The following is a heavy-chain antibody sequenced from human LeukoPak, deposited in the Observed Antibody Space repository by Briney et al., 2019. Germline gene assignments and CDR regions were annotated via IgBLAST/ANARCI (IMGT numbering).Heavy chain of an antibody. J-gene: IGHJ4*02. CDR1: GNTFTSYA. Sequence: ASVKVSCKASGNTFTSYAMHWVRQAPGQRLEWMGWINAGNGNTKYSQKFQGRVTITRDTSASTAYMELSSLRSEDTAVYYCARPSRWLQYLYFDYWGQGTLVTVSS. CDR2: INAGNGNT. V-gene: IGHV1-3*01. CDR3: ARPSRWLQYLYFDY. D-gene: IGHD5-24*01.